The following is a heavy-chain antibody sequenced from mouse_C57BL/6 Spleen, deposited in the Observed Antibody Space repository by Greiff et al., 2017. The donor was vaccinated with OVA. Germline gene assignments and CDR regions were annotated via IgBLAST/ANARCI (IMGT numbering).Heavy chain of an antibody. CDR1: GYTFTDYN. CDR3: ARRGGSSFYAMDY. V-gene: IGHV1-22*01. Sequence: VQLQQSGPELVKPGASVTMSCKASGYTFTDYNMHWVKQSHGKSLEWIGYINPNNGGTSYNQKFKGKATLTVNKSSSTAYMELRSLTSEDSAVYYCARRGGSSFYAMDYWGQGTSVTVSS. D-gene: IGHD1-1*01. J-gene: IGHJ4*01. CDR2: INPNNGGT.